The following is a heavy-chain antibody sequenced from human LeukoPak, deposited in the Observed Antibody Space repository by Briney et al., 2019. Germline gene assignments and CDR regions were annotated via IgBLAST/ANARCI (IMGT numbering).Heavy chain of an antibody. CDR2: IYPGDSDT. J-gene: IGHJ4*02. D-gene: IGHD6-19*01. CDR1: GYSFTSYW. CDR3: ARGAGDSSGWSGFDY. Sequence: GESLKISCKGSGYSFTSYWIGWVRQMPGKGLEWMGIIYPGDSDTRYSPSFQGQVAISADKSISTAYLQWSSLKASDTAMYYCARGAGDSSGWSGFDYWGQGTLVTVSS. V-gene: IGHV5-51*01.